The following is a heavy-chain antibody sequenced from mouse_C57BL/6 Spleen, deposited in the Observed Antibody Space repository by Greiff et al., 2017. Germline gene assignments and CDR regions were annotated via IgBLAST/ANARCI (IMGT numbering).Heavy chain of an antibody. CDR3: ARGYYSNYDWYFDV. D-gene: IGHD2-5*01. CDR2: ISSGSSTI. Sequence: EVKLVESGGGLVKPGGSLKLSCAASGFTFSDYGMHWVRQAPEKGLEWVAYISSGSSTIYYADTVKGRFTISRDNAKNTLFLQMTSLRSEDTAMYYCARGYYSNYDWYFDVWGTGTTVTVSS. CDR1: GFTFSDYG. V-gene: IGHV5-17*01. J-gene: IGHJ1*03.